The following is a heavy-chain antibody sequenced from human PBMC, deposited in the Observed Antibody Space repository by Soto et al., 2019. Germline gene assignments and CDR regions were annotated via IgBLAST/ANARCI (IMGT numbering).Heavy chain of an antibody. CDR1: GFTFSSYI. V-gene: IGHV3-21*01. D-gene: IGHD1-1*01. CDR2: ISSSSSYI. Sequence: EVQLVESGGGLVKPGGSLRLSCAASGFTFSSYIMNWVRQAPGKGLEWVSSISSSSSYIYYADSVKGRFTISRDNAKNSLYLKMNSLRAEDTAVYYCARGDTTGPYYYYYGMDVWGQGTTVTVSS. J-gene: IGHJ6*02. CDR3: ARGDTTGPYYYYYGMDV.